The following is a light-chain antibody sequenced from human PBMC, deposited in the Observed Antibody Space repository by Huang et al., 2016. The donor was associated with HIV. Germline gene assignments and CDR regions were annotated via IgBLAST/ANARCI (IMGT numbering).Light chain of an antibody. CDR3: QQYNNWPPWT. CDR1: QSVSSN. CDR2: DAS. V-gene: IGKV3-15*01. Sequence: EVVMTQSPATLSVSPGEGATLSCRASQSVSSNLAWYQQKPGQAPRLLIDDASTRATGIPARFSGIGSGTQFTLTISSLQSEDFAVYYCQQYNNWPPWTFGQGTKVEIK. J-gene: IGKJ1*01.